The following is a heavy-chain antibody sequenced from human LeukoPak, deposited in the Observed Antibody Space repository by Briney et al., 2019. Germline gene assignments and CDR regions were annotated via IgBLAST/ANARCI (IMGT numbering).Heavy chain of an antibody. J-gene: IGHJ4*02. CDR1: GFNFNSYA. CDR3: AKDPWGSRSF. V-gene: IGHV3-21*06. CDR2: ISGSGNHI. D-gene: IGHD6-6*01. Sequence: GGSLRLSCSASGFNFNSYAMHWVRQAPGKGLEWVSSISGSGNHIYYADSLKGRFTISRDNAKNSVSLQMNNLRADDTAVYYCAKDPWGSRSFWGQGTLVIVSS.